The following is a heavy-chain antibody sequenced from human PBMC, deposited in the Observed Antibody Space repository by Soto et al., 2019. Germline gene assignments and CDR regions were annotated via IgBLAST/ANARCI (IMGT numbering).Heavy chain of an antibody. CDR3: ARQGRAAANNDFGMDV. J-gene: IGHJ6*02. V-gene: IGHV4-61*01. Sequence: PSETLSLTCTVSGGSVSSANYYWSWIRQSPGKGLEWIGYVSHSGSTNSNPPLKRRVTISQDTSKDQLSLKLASVTAAATAVYSCARQGRAAANNDFGMDVWGQGTTVTVSS. CDR2: VSHSGST. CDR1: GGSVSSANYY. D-gene: IGHD6-25*01.